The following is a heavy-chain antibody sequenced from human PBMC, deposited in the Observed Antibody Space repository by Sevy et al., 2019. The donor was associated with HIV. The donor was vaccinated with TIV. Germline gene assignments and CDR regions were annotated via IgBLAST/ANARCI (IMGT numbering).Heavy chain of an antibody. CDR2: INHSGST. J-gene: IGHJ5*02. Sequence: SVPLSLTCAVYGGSFSGYYWNWIRQSPGKGLEWIGEINHSGSTHYNPSLKSRVTISVDTSKNQFSLRLNSVTAADTAVYYCARAPPVVVVPGAPSWFDPWGQGTLVTVSS. CDR1: GGSFSGYY. CDR3: ARAPPVVVVPGAPSWFDP. D-gene: IGHD2-2*01. V-gene: IGHV4-34*01.